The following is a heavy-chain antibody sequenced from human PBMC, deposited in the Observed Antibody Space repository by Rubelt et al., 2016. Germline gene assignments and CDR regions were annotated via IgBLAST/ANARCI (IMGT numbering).Heavy chain of an antibody. D-gene: IGHD2-15*01. Sequence: QMQLQESGPGLVKSSETLSLRCTVSGGSISSYYWSWIRQPPGKGLEWIGYIYYSGSTNYKPSLKSRVTISVDTSKNQFSLNLGSVTAADTAVYDCVRHPGRSSGGKGFDVWGQGTMVAVSS. V-gene: IGHV4-59*08. CDR2: IYYSGST. J-gene: IGHJ3*01. CDR3: VRHPGRSSGGKGFDV. CDR1: GGSISSYY.